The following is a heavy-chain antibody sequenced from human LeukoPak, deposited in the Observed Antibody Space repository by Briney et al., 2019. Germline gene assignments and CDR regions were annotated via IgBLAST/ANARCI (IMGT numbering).Heavy chain of an antibody. V-gene: IGHV4-59*08. J-gene: IGHJ4*02. Sequence: SETLSLTRTVSGGSISSYYWSWIRQPPGKGLEWIGYIYYSGSTNYNPSLKSRVTISVDTSKNQFSLKLSSVTAADTAVYYCARHAYYGDYVNEVDYWGQGTLVTVSS. D-gene: IGHD4-17*01. CDR2: IYYSGST. CDR1: GGSISSYY. CDR3: ARHAYYGDYVNEVDY.